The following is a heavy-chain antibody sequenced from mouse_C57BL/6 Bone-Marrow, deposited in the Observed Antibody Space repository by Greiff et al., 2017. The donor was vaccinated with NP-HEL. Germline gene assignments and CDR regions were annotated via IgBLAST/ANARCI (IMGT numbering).Heavy chain of an antibody. CDR1: GYTFTSYW. CDR2: IDPSDSYT. J-gene: IGHJ2*01. CDR3: ARNWAYYYGSSLDY. Sequence: QVQLKQPGAELVMPGASVKLSCKASGYTFTSYWMHWVKQRPGQGLEWIGEIDPSDSYTNYNQKFKGKSTLTVDKSSSTAYMQLSSLTSEDSAVYYWARNWAYYYGSSLDYWGQGTTLTVSS. V-gene: IGHV1-69*01. D-gene: IGHD1-1*01.